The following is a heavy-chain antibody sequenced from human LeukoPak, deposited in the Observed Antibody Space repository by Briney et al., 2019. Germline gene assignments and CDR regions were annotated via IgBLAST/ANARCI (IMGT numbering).Heavy chain of an antibody. CDR2: FNPENGNT. Sequence: ASVKVSCKASGYTFTSYGISWVRQAPGQGLEWMGWFNPENGNTNYAQKVQGRVTMTADTSTSTSYMELRSLRSDDTAVYYCAREHSSSWDQFDYWGQGARVTVSS. CDR1: GYTFTSYG. D-gene: IGHD6-13*01. CDR3: AREHSSSWDQFDY. J-gene: IGHJ4*02. V-gene: IGHV1-18*01.